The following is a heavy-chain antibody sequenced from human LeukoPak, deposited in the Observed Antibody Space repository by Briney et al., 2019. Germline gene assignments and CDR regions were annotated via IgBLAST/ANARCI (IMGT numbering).Heavy chain of an antibody. Sequence: SETLSLTCTVSGGSISSYYWSWIRQPPGKGLEWIGYIHSSGSTNYNPSLKSRVTISVDTSKNQFSLKLSSVTAAETAVYYCAGDSEWRWLDFDLWGRGTLVTVSS. J-gene: IGHJ2*01. CDR3: AGDSEWRWLDFDL. V-gene: IGHV4-59*01. D-gene: IGHD5-24*01. CDR2: IHSSGST. CDR1: GGSISSYY.